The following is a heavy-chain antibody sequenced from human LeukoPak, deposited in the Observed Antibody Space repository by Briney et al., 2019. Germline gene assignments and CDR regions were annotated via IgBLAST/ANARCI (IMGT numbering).Heavy chain of an antibody. D-gene: IGHD3-9*01. Sequence: GGSLRLSCAASGFNFIDYTMNWVRQAPGKGLEWVSSITSTGRYIFYADSLKGRFTISRDNAKKSLYLQMNSLRSEDTAVYYCARGQYHDILTGYYMDYGMDVWGQGTTVTVSS. CDR2: ITSTGRYI. CDR1: GFNFIDYT. V-gene: IGHV3-21*04. CDR3: ARGQYHDILTGYYMDYGMDV. J-gene: IGHJ6*02.